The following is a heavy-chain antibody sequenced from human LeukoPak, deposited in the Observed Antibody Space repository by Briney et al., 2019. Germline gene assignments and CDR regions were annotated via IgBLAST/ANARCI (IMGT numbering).Heavy chain of an antibody. Sequence: GGSLRLSCAASGFTFNNYAMSWVRQAPGKGLEWVSGITGVGGSTFYADSVKGRFTISRDNSKNMLFLQMNSLRAEDTAVYYCARDQRRSVNCTNGVCYEYFDYWGQGTLVTVSS. D-gene: IGHD2-8*01. CDR2: ITGVGGST. CDR3: ARDQRRSVNCTNGVCYEYFDY. CDR1: GFTFNNYA. V-gene: IGHV3-23*01. J-gene: IGHJ4*02.